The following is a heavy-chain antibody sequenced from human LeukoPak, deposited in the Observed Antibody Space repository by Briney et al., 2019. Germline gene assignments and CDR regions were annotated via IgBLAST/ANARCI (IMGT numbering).Heavy chain of an antibody. CDR2: IYHSGST. CDR3: ARGAQWFGELFDY. V-gene: IGHV4-30-2*01. CDR1: GGSISSGGYS. Sequence: SETLSLTCAVSGGSISSGGYSWRWIRQPPGKGLEWIGYIYHSGSTYYNPSLKSRVSISVDGSKNQFSLKLSSVTAADTAVYYCARGAQWFGELFDYWGQGTLVTVSS. D-gene: IGHD3-10*01. J-gene: IGHJ4*02.